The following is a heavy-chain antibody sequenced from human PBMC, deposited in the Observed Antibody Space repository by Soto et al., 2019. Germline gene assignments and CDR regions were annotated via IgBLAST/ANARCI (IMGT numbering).Heavy chain of an antibody. Sequence: QVQLVQSGAEVKKPGASVKVSCKASGYTFTSYGISWVRQAPGQGLEWMGWISAYNGNTNYAQKLQGRVTMTTDTSTSTAYMEMRSLRSDDTAVYYCARTKYYYDSSGKAFDPWGQGTLVTVSS. CDR3: ARTKYYYDSSGKAFDP. CDR1: GYTFTSYG. D-gene: IGHD3-22*01. V-gene: IGHV1-18*01. CDR2: ISAYNGNT. J-gene: IGHJ5*02.